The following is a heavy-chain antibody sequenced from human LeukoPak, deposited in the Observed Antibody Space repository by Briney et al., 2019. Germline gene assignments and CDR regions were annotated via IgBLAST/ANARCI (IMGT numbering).Heavy chain of an antibody. D-gene: IGHD2-21*02. V-gene: IGHV3-21*04. CDR3: ANARLVVTAAEY. CDR2: ISSTSGNK. Sequence: PGGSLRLSCTASGFIFSTYSMIWVRQAPGKGLEWVSSISSTSGNKYYADSVKGRFTISRDNAKNSLYLQMNSLRVEDTAVYYCANARLVVTAAEYWGQGTLVTVSS. CDR1: GFIFSTYS. J-gene: IGHJ4*02.